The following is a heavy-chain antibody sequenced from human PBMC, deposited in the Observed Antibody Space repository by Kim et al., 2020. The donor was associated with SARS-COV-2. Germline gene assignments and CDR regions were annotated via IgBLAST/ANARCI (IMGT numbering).Heavy chain of an antibody. Sequence: SVKVSCKASGGTFSSYAISWVRQAPGQGLEWMGRIIPILGIANYAQKFQGRVTITADKSTSTAYMELSSLRSEDTAVYYCAIAGAAQITKLTLRDNYYYYGMDVWGQGTTVTVSS. CDR3: AIAGAAQITKLTLRDNYYYYGMDV. CDR1: GGTFSSYA. V-gene: IGHV1-69*04. J-gene: IGHJ6*02. CDR2: IIPILGIA. D-gene: IGHD3-10*01.